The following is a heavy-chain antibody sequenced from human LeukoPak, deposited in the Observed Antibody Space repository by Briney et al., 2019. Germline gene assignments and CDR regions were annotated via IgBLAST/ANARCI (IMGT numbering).Heavy chain of an antibody. CDR3: ARDSSSWYGSDY. Sequence: GASVKVSCKASGYTFTSYYMHWVRQAPGQGLEWMGIINPSGGSTSCAQKFQGRVTMTRDTSTSTVYMELSSLRSEDTAVYYCARDSSSWYGSDYWGQGTLVTVSS. CDR1: GYTFTSYY. CDR2: INPSGGST. V-gene: IGHV1-46*01. D-gene: IGHD6-13*01. J-gene: IGHJ4*02.